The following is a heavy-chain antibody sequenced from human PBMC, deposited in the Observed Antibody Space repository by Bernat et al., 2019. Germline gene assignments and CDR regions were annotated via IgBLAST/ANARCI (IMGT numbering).Heavy chain of an antibody. CDR1: GYTFTSYG. Sequence: QVQLVQSGAEVKKPGASVKVSCKASGYTFTSYGISWVRQAPGQGLEWMGWISAYNGNTNYAQKLQGRVTMTTDTSTSTAYMELRSLRSDDTAVYYCARLLLRGYGGYGASPMAFGYWGQGTLVTVSS. CDR3: ARLLLRGYGGYGASPMAFGY. J-gene: IGHJ4*02. CDR2: ISAYNGNT. V-gene: IGHV1-18*01. D-gene: IGHD5-12*01.